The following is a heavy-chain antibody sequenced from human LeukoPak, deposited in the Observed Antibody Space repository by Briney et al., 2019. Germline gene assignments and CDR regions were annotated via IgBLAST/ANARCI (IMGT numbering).Heavy chain of an antibody. CDR2: INAEGSIV. V-gene: IGHV3-74*01. Sequence: GGSLRLSCAASGFTFSSYWMHWVRQGPGIGLVWVSRINAEGSIVNYADSVKGRFTISRDNAKNTLDLQMNSLRVEDTAVYFCAREWGNSVLPLGYWGQGTLVTVSP. J-gene: IGHJ4*02. CDR1: GFTFSSYW. CDR3: AREWGNSVLPLGY. D-gene: IGHD3-16*01.